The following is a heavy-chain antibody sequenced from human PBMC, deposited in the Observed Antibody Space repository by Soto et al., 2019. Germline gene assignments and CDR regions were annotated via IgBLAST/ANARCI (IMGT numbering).Heavy chain of an antibody. J-gene: IGHJ5*02. CDR3: ARRGRAAAGDWFDP. CDR1: GFTFSSYG. Sequence: GGSLRLSCAASGFTFSSYGMHWVRQAPGKGLEWVVVIWYDGSNKYYADSVKGRFTISRDNSKNTLYLQMNSLRAEDTAVYYCARRGRAAAGDWFDPWGQGTLVTVSS. CDR2: IWYDGSNK. V-gene: IGHV3-33*01. D-gene: IGHD6-13*01.